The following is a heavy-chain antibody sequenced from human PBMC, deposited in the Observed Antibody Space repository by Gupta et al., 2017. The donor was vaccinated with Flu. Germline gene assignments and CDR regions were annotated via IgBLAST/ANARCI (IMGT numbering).Heavy chain of an antibody. V-gene: IGHV4-34*01. Sequence: QPPGKGLEWMGEINHSGSTHYNPSLKSRVTISVDTSKNQFSLKLSSVTAADTAVYYCARGGSGSYDNKAFDYWGQGTLVTVSS. CDR2: INHSGST. J-gene: IGHJ4*02. CDR3: ARGGSGSYDNKAFDY. D-gene: IGHD1-26*01.